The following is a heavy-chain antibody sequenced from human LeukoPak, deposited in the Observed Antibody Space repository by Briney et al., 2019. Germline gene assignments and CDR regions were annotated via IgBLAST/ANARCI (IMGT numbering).Heavy chain of an antibody. CDR3: VRGGSGWYYPDYYYGMDV. D-gene: IGHD6-19*01. CDR1: GFTFSSYA. Sequence: PGGSLRLACAASGFTFSSYAMSWVRQAPGKGLEWVSAISGRGGSTYYADSVKGRFTISRDNSKNTLYLQMNSLRAEDTAVYYCVRGGSGWYYPDYYYGMDVWGQGTTVTVSS. J-gene: IGHJ6*02. V-gene: IGHV3-23*01. CDR2: ISGRGGST.